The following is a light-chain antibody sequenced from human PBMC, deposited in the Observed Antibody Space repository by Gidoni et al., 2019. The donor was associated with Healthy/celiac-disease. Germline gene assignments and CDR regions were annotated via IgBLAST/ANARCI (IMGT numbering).Light chain of an antibody. CDR3: QQHYSTPPA. CDR1: QSVLYSSNNKNY. J-gene: IGKJ1*01. V-gene: IGKV4-1*01. Sequence: DIMMTQSPDSLAVSLGERATINCKSSQSVLYSSNNKNYLAWYQQKPGQPPKLLIYWASTRESGVPDRFSGSGSGTDFTLTISSLQAEDVAVYYCQQHYSTPPAFGQGTKVEIK. CDR2: WAS.